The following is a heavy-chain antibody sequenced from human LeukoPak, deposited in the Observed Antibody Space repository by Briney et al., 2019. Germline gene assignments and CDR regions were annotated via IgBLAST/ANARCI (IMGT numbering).Heavy chain of an antibody. D-gene: IGHD1-14*01. CDR2: ISSSGSTI. CDR3: AREEDRSRFSYYMDV. V-gene: IGHV3-11*04. CDR1: GFTFSDYY. Sequence: GGSLRLSCAASGFTFSDYYMSWIRQAPGKGLEWVSYISSSGSTIYYADSVKGRFTISRDNAKNSLYLQMNSLRAEDTAVYYCAREEDRSRFSYYMDVWGKGTTVTVSS. J-gene: IGHJ6*03.